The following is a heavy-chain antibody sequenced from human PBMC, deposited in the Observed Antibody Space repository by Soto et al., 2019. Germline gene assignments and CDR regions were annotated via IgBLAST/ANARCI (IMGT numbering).Heavy chain of an antibody. Sequence: QVQLQESGPGLVKPSETLSLTCSVSGGSISSYYWSWIRQPPGKGLEWIAYIYYSGTSYNPTLKSRGAISLDTSKHQFSLKLRSVTAADTAVYYCARTYDGSGPNSGGYAFDIWGQGTMVTVSS. J-gene: IGHJ3*02. V-gene: IGHV4-59*01. CDR3: ARTYDGSGPNSGGYAFDI. CDR1: GGSISSYY. D-gene: IGHD3-22*01. CDR2: IYYSGT.